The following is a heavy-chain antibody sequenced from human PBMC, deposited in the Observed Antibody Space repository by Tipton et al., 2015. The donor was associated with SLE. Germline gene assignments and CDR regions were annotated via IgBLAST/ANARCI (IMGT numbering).Heavy chain of an antibody. V-gene: IGHV4-59*11. CDR2: IYYSGST. Sequence: TLSLTCTVSGGSISSHYWSWIRQPPGKGLEWIGYIYYSGSTNYNPSLKSRVTISADTSKNQISLKLTSVTAADTAVFYCARGSVRADDYWGQGTLVTVSS. D-gene: IGHD4-23*01. CDR1: GGSISSHY. CDR3: ARGSVRADDY. J-gene: IGHJ4*02.